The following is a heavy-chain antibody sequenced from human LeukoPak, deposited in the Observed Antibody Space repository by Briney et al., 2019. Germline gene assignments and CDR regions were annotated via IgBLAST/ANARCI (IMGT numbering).Heavy chain of an antibody. CDR1: GGSFSGYY. D-gene: IGHD4-17*01. J-gene: IGHJ4*02. V-gene: IGHV4-34*01. CDR2: INHSGST. Sequence: KSSETLSLTCAVYGGSFSGYYWSWIRQPPGKGLEWIGEINHSGSTNYNPSLKSRVTISVDTSENQFSLKLSSVTAADTAVYYCARCETVTCIDYWGQGTLVTVSS. CDR3: ARCETVTCIDY.